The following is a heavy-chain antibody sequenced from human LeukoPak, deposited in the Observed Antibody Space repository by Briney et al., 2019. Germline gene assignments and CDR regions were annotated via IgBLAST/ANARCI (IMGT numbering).Heavy chain of an antibody. J-gene: IGHJ6*02. CDR3: ARGRTYYDFWRNYYYYGMDV. V-gene: IGHV1-8*02. Sequence: ASVKVSCKASGYTFTGYYMHWVRQAPGQGLEWMGWINPNSGNTGYAQKFQGRVTMTRNTSISTAYMELSSLRSEDTAVYYCARGRTYYDFWRNYYYYGMDVWGQGTTVTVSS. CDR1: GYTFTGYY. CDR2: INPNSGNT. D-gene: IGHD3-3*01.